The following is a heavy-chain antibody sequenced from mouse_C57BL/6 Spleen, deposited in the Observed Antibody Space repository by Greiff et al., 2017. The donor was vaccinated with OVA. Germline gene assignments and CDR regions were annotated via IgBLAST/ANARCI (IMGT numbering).Heavy chain of an antibody. J-gene: IGHJ2*01. CDR2: INPNNGGT. CDR1: GYTFTDYY. V-gene: IGHV1-26*01. Sequence: EVKLQQSGPELVKPGASVKISCKASGYTFTDYYMNWVKQSHGKSLEWIGDINPNNGGTSYNQKFKGKATLTVDKSSSTAYMELRSLTSEDSAVYYCASQSSTGPYFDYWGQGTTLTVSS. D-gene: IGHD4-1*02. CDR3: ASQSSTGPYFDY.